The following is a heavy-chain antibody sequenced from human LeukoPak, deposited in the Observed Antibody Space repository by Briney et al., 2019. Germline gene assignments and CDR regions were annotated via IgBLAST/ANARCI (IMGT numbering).Heavy chain of an antibody. D-gene: IGHD3-22*01. V-gene: IGHV4-39*01. CDR3: ARHGYYFDSPSDY. CDR1: GGSISTSSYY. CDR2: IYYSGRT. Sequence: TSETLSLTCTVSGGSISTSSYYWGWIRQPPGKGLEWIGTIYYSGRTYYNPSLKSRVTISVDTSKNQFSLKLSSVTAADTAMYYCARHGYYFDSPSDYWGQGTLVTVFS. J-gene: IGHJ4*02.